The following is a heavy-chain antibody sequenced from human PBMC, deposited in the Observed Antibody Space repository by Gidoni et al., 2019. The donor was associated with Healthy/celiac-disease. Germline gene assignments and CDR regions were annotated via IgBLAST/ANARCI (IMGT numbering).Heavy chain of an antibody. Sequence: QVQLQQRSAGLLKPSETLSLTCAVYGGSFSRYYWSWIRQPPGKGLEWIGEINHSGSTNYNPSLKSRVTISVDMSKNQFSLKLSSVTAADTAVYYCARGDYGDPIGYYGMDVWGQGTTVTVSS. CDR3: ARGDYGDPIGYYGMDV. V-gene: IGHV4-34*01. CDR2: INHSGST. CDR1: GGSFSRYY. D-gene: IGHD4-17*01. J-gene: IGHJ6*02.